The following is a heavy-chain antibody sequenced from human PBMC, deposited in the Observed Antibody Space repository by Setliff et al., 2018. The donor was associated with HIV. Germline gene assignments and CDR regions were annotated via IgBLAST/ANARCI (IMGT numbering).Heavy chain of an antibody. CDR1: GGTFSSYG. J-gene: IGHJ6*02. Sequence: SVKVSCKTSGGTFSSYGVSWVRQAPGQGLQWMGGIIPIFGTTDYTQRFQGRVTITTDESRTTSYMELSSLRFEDTAVYFCARVAHSSSYHYYGMDVWGQGTTVTVSS. V-gene: IGHV1-69*05. CDR3: ARVAHSSSYHYYGMDV. D-gene: IGHD6-19*01. CDR2: IIPIFGTT.